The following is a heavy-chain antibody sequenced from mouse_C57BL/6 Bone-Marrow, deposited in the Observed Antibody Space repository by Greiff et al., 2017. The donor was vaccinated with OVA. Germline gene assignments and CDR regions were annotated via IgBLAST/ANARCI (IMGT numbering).Heavy chain of an antibody. Sequence: QVQLKQPGAELVKPGASVQLSCKASGYTFTSYWMHWVKQRPGQGLEWIGMIHPNSGSTNYNEKFKSKATLTVDKSSSTSYMQLSSLTSDDSAVYYCARGSSFAYWGQGTLVTVSA. CDR2: IHPNSGST. J-gene: IGHJ3*01. V-gene: IGHV1-64*01. CDR3: ARGSSFAY. CDR1: GYTFTSYW.